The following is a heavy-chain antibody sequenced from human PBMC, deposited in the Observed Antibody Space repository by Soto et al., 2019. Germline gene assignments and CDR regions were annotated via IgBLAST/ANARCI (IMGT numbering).Heavy chain of an antibody. CDR2: ISYDGSNK. J-gene: IGHJ3*02. CDR3: GRYCSGGRCYFIRDAFDI. Sequence: QVQLVESGGGVVQPGRSLRLSCAASGFTFSSYAMHWVRQAPGKGLEWVAVISYDGSNKYYAESVKGRFTISRDNSKNRLYLQMNRLRVDDTAVYYCGRYCSGGRCYFIRDAFDILGQGTMVTVSS. V-gene: IGHV3-30-3*01. CDR1: GFTFSSYA. D-gene: IGHD2-15*01.